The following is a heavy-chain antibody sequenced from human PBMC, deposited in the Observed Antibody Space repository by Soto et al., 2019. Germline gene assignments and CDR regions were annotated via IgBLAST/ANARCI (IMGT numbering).Heavy chain of an antibody. V-gene: IGHV3-33*01. Sequence: GGSLRLSCEGSGFPFRSYGIQWVRQAPGKGLEWLGLIWNDGSHAYYADSVKGRFTISRDNSKNTVFLQVSNLRAEDTAVYFCARDHTDSGDYSDSWGQGTLVTVSS. CDR2: IWNDGSHA. CDR3: ARDHTDSGDYSDS. D-gene: IGHD2-21*01. CDR1: GFPFRSYG. J-gene: IGHJ4*02.